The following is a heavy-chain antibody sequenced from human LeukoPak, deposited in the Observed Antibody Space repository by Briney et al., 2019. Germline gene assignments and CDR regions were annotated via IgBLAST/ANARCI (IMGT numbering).Heavy chain of an antibody. CDR1: GFTFSSYA. Sequence: GGSLRLSCAASGFTFSSYAMSWVRQAPGKGLEWVSTINGGGVNTHYADSVGGRFTISRDNSKNTLFQQMNSLRDEDTAVYYCAKDLYSNYGPADYWGQGNLVTVSS. CDR3: AKDLYSNYGPADY. V-gene: IGHV3-23*01. CDR2: INGGGVNT. J-gene: IGHJ4*02. D-gene: IGHD4-11*01.